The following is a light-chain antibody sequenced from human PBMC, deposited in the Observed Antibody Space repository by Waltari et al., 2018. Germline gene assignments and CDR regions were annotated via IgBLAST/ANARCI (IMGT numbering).Light chain of an antibody. CDR1: TSDIGGYNY. Sequence: QSALTQPAAVSGSPGQSITISCSGSTSDIGGYNYVCWYQQHPGKAPKLISYDVTNRPSGVSNRFSGSKSGNTASRTISGLQTDDEAIYYCSSHTSTTTNVVGTGTKVTVL. CDR2: DVT. J-gene: IGLJ1*01. V-gene: IGLV2-14*03. CDR3: SSHTSTTTNV.